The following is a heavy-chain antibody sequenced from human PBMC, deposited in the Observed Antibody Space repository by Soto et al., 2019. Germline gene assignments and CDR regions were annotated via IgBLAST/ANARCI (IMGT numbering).Heavy chain of an antibody. CDR2: IWYDGSNK. J-gene: IGHJ6*02. CDR3: ARDGIAAAGPNYGMDV. Sequence: VAVIWYDGSNKYYADSVKGRFTISRDNSKNTLYLQMNSLRAEDTAVYYCARDGIAAAGPNYGMDVWGQGTTVTVSS. D-gene: IGHD6-13*01. V-gene: IGHV3-33*01.